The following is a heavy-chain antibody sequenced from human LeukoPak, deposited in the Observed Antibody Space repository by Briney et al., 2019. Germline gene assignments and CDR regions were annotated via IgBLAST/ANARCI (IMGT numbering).Heavy chain of an antibody. J-gene: IGHJ3*02. CDR2: ISGSGGST. CDR3: AKGGYCSSTSCYAGRAFDI. V-gene: IGHV3-23*01. D-gene: IGHD2-2*01. Sequence: GGSLILSCAASGFTFSSYAMSWVRQAPGKGLEWVSAISGSGGSTYYADSVKGRFTISRDNSKNTLYLQMNSLRAEDTAVYYCAKGGYCSSTSCYAGRAFDIWGQGTMVTVSS. CDR1: GFTFSSYA.